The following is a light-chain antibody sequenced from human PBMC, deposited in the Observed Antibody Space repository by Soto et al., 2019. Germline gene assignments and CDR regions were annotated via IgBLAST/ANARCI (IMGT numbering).Light chain of an antibody. CDR3: QQYSDWPPLT. Sequence: EIVMTQSPATLSVSPGERATLSCRASQSVSSNLAWYQQKPGQAPRLRIYGASTRATGIPARFSGSGSGTEFILTISSLQSEDVAVYYCQQYSDWPPLTFGGGTKVEIK. J-gene: IGKJ4*01. CDR2: GAS. CDR1: QSVSSN. V-gene: IGKV3-15*01.